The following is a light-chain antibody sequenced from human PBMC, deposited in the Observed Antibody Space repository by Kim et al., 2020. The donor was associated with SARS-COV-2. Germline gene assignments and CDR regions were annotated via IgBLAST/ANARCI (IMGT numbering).Light chain of an antibody. Sequence: GKAASISCGGDNIRSEAVHWYQQQPGPGPVLVIYYNNDRPSGIPERVSGSSSGNTATLTISRVEAGDEADYYCQVWDGSSDHPLYVFGTGTKVTVL. V-gene: IGLV3-21*04. CDR1: NIRSEA. J-gene: IGLJ1*01. CDR2: YNN. CDR3: QVWDGSSDHPLYV.